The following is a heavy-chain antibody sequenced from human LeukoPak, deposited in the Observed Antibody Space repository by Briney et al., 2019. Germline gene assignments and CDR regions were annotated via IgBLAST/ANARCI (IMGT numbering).Heavy chain of an antibody. CDR2: ISYDGSNK. V-gene: IGHV3-30-3*01. CDR1: GFTFSSYA. Sequence: GGSLRPSCAASGFTFSSYAMHWVRQAPGKGLEWVAVISYDGSNKYYADSVKGRFTISRDNSKNTLYLQMNSLRAEDTAVYYCARSQLDYYFDYWGQGTLVTVSS. CDR3: ARSQLDYYFDY. J-gene: IGHJ4*02. D-gene: IGHD1-1*01.